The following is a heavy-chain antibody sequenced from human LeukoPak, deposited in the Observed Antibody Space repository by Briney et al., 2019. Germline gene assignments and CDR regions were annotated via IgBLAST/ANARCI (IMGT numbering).Heavy chain of an antibody. CDR1: GYTFTSYD. V-gene: IGHV1-8*03. CDR2: MNPNSGNT. J-gene: IGHJ4*02. CDR3: ARGYRTNGRARSSSSWLGYLIDY. Sequence: ASVKVSCKASGYTFTSYDINWVRQATGQGLEWMGWMNPNSGNTGYAQKFQGRVTITRHNSISTAYMELSSLRSEDTAVYYCARGYRTNGRARSSSSWLGYLIDYWGQGTLVTVSS. D-gene: IGHD6-13*01.